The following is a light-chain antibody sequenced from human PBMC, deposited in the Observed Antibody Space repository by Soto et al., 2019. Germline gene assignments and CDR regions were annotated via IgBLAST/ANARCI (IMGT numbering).Light chain of an antibody. CDR2: DVT. J-gene: IGLJ3*02. Sequence: QSVLTQPASVSGSPGQSITISCTGTSSDVGSYNSVSWYQHLPDKAPKLMIYDVTNRPSGVSNRFSGSKSGNTASLTISGLQAEDDADYYCSSYTTSNTLVFGGGTKRTVL. CDR1: SSDVGSYNS. CDR3: SSYTTSNTLV. V-gene: IGLV2-14*03.